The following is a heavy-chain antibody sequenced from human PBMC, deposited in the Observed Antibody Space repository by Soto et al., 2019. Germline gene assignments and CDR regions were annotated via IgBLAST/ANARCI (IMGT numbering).Heavy chain of an antibody. V-gene: IGHV4-59*01. CDR3: AGRCGTYFDF. D-gene: IGHD1-1*01. CDR2: IYYSGST. Sequence: QVQLQESGPGLVKPSETLSLTCTVSGGSISSYYWSWIRQPPGKGLEWIGSIYYSGSTDYDPSLKRPATPSVDTSKMRFSLKLSSVTAADTVVYYCAGRCGTYFDFWGQGTLVTVSS. CDR1: GGSISSYY. J-gene: IGHJ4*02.